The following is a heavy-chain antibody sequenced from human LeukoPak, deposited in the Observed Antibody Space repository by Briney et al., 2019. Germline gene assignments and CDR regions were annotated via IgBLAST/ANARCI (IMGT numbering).Heavy chain of an antibody. Sequence: GGSLRLSCAASGFTFNNYAMSWVRQSRGKGLEWVSTIIGSVVSTFYADSVKGRFTISRDTSKNTLYLQMNSLRAEDTAVYYCAKGAYDYVEVGYFDYWGQGTLVTVSS. CDR3: AKGAYDYVEVGYFDY. D-gene: IGHD5-12*01. CDR1: GFTFNNYA. J-gene: IGHJ4*02. V-gene: IGHV3-23*01. CDR2: IIGSVVST.